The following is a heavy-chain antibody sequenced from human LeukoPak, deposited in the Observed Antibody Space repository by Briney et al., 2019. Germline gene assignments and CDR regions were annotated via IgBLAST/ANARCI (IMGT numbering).Heavy chain of an antibody. D-gene: IGHD5-18*01. Sequence: PGGSLRLSCAASGFTFSSYSMNWVRQAPGKGLEWVSSISSSSSYIYYADSVKGRFTISRDNSKNTLYLQMNSLRAEDTAVYYCANDLGWIQLNLGRGQGTLVTVSS. CDR3: ANDLGWIQLNLG. V-gene: IGHV3-21*04. CDR1: GFTFSSYS. CDR2: ISSSSSYI. J-gene: IGHJ4*02.